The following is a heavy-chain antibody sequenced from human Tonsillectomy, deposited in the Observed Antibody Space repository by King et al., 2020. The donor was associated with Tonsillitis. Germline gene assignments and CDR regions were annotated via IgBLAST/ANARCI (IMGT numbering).Heavy chain of an antibody. Sequence: LQLQESGPGLVKPSQTLSLTCTVSGGSISSGDDYWSWIRQTPGKGLEWIGYIYYSGSTYYNPSLKSRVNISVDTSKTQFSLKLSSVTAADTAVYYCARAPPPVAVAGTRYYYYYGMDVWGQGTTVTVSS. CDR1: GGSISSGDDY. CDR2: IYYSGST. CDR3: ARAPPPVAVAGTRYYYYYGMDV. J-gene: IGHJ6*02. D-gene: IGHD6-19*01. V-gene: IGHV4-30-4*01.